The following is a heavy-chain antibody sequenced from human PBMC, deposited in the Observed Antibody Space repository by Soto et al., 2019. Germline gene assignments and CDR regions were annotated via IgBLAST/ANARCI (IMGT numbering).Heavy chain of an antibody. CDR1: GGSFSGHS. J-gene: IGHJ6*02. Sequence: ATLSLTCAVYGGSFSGHSWTWIRQSPGKGLEWIGDINHSGRVNYSPSLKSRVTISLDTSKNQFSLTLSAVTAADTAVYYCARDGGYDFWSGQLDYYYYGMDVWGQGTTVTVSS. D-gene: IGHD3-3*01. V-gene: IGHV4-34*01. CDR2: INHSGRV. CDR3: ARDGGYDFWSGQLDYYYYGMDV.